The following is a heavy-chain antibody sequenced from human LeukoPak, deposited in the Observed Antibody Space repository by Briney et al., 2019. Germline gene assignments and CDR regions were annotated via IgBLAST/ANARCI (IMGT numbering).Heavy chain of an antibody. D-gene: IGHD6-19*01. V-gene: IGHV3-74*01. J-gene: IGHJ4*02. Sequence: PGGSLRLSCAASGFTFSSYWMHWVRQAPGKGLVWVSRVNTDGRSTSYADSVKGRFTISRDNAKNTLYLQMDSLRAEDTAVYYCAKTTVGYSSGRYPGWPADCWGQGTLVTVSP. CDR3: AKTTVGYSSGRYPGWPADC. CDR1: GFTFSSYW. CDR2: VNTDGRST.